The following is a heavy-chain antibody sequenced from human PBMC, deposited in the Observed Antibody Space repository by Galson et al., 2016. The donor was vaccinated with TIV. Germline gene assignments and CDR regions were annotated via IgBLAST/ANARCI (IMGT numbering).Heavy chain of an antibody. J-gene: IGHJ4*02. CDR3: AKVGARGYGDYPYYLEY. CDR1: GFIFSIYG. CDR2: ISFDGNNQ. V-gene: IGHV3-30*18. Sequence: SLRLSCAASGFIFSIYGMHWVRQAPGKGLEWVTLISFDGNNQYYADSVEGRFTSSRDNSKNTMYLHMNSLRTEDTAVYYCAKVGARGYGDYPYYLEYWGQGTLVTVSS. D-gene: IGHD4-17*01.